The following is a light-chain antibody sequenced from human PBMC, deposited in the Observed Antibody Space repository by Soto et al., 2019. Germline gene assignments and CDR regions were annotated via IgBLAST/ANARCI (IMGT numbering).Light chain of an antibody. Sequence: QSVLAQPASVSGSPGQSITISCTGTSGDVGSYNLVPWYQQHPGKAPKLMIYEVSKRPSGVSNRFSGSKSGNTASLTISGLQAEDEADYYCCSYAGSSTPHYVFGTGTKVTVL. CDR2: EVS. CDR3: CSYAGSSTPHYV. J-gene: IGLJ1*01. V-gene: IGLV2-23*02. CDR1: SGDVGSYNL.